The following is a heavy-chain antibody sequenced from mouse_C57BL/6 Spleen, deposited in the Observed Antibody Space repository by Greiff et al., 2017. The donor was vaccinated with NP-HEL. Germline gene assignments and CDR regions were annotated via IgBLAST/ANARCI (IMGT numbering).Heavy chain of an antibody. CDR3: ARFDYYGSSYRYFDV. CDR2: INPNNGGT. D-gene: IGHD1-1*01. J-gene: IGHJ1*03. Sequence: EVQLQQSGPELVKPGASVKISCKASGYTFTDYYMNWVKQSHGKSLEWIGDINPNNGGTSYNQKFKGKATLTVDKSSSTAYMELRSLTSEDSAVYYCARFDYYGSSYRYFDVWGTGTTVTVSS. V-gene: IGHV1-26*01. CDR1: GYTFTDYY.